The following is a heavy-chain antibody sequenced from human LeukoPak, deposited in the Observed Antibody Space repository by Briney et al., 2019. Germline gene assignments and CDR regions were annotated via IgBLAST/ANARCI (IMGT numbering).Heavy chain of an antibody. V-gene: IGHV3-30-3*01. CDR2: ISYDGSNK. D-gene: IGHD3-9*01. J-gene: IGHJ4*02. CDR3: ARGRTRGILTGFYFDY. Sequence: GGSLRLSCAASGFTFSSYAMHWVRQAPGKGLEWVAVISYDGSNKYYADSVKGRFTISRGNSKNTLYLQMSSLRAEDTAVYYCARGRTRGILTGFYFDYWGQGTLVTVSS. CDR1: GFTFSSYA.